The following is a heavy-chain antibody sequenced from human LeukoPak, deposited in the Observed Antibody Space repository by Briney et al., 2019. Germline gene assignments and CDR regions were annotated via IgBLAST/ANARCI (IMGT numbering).Heavy chain of an antibody. CDR3: ARAGSGSYYNNFDY. D-gene: IGHD3-10*01. J-gene: IGHJ4*02. CDR1: GGSFSGYY. V-gene: IGHV4-34*01. CDR2: INHSGST. Sequence: SETLSLTCAVYGGSFSGYYWSWIRQPPGKGLEWIGEINHSGSTNYNPSLKSRVTISVDTSKNQFSLKLSSVTAADTAVYYCARAGSGSYYNNFDYWGQGTLVTVSS.